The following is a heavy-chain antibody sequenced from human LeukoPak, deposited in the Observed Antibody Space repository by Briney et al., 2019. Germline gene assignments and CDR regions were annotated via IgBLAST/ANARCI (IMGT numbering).Heavy chain of an antibody. CDR1: GGTFSSYA. D-gene: IGHD6-13*01. Sequence: ASVKVSCKASGGTFSSYAISWVRQAPGQGLEWMGWISGYNGNTNYAQKFQGRVTMTRDTSISTAYMELSRLRSDDTAVYYCARMAAAGSLWGQGTLVTVSS. V-gene: IGHV1-18*01. CDR3: ARMAAAGSL. J-gene: IGHJ4*02. CDR2: ISGYNGNT.